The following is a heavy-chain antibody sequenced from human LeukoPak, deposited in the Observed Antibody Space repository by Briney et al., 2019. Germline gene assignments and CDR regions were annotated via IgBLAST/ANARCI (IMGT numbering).Heavy chain of an antibody. D-gene: IGHD2/OR15-2a*01. V-gene: IGHV4-34*01. CDR2: INHSGST. J-gene: IGHJ5*02. CDR3: ARLPLSNRRFDP. Sequence: DPSETLSLTCAVYGGSFSGYYWSWIRQPPGKGLEWIGEINHSGSTNYNPSLKSRVTISVDTSKSQFSLKLSSVTAADTAVYYCARLPLSNRRFDPWGQGTLVTVSS. CDR1: GGSFSGYY.